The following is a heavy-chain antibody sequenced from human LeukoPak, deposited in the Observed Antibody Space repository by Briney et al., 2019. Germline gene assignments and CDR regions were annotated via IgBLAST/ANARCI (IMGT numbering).Heavy chain of an antibody. J-gene: IGHJ4*02. CDR2: IKQDGSEK. D-gene: IGHD6-19*01. V-gene: IGHV3-7*01. Sequence: PGRSLRLSCAASGFTFSSYGIHWVRQAPGKGLEWVANIKQDGSEKYYVDSVKGRFTISRDNAKNSLYLQMNSLRAEDTAVYYCARVLSSGWDYWGQGTLVTVPS. CDR3: ARVLSSGWDY. CDR1: GFTFSSYG.